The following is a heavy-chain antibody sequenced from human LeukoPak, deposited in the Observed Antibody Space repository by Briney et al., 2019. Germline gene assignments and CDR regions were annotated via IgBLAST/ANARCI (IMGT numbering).Heavy chain of an antibody. Sequence: PGRSLRLSCAASGFTFSSYGMHWVRQVPGKGLEWVAVISYDGSNKYYADSVKGRFTISRDNSKNTLYLQMNSLRAEDTAVYYCAKNSGAAAWVDYWGQGTLVTVSS. J-gene: IGHJ4*02. CDR2: ISYDGSNK. CDR3: AKNSGAAAWVDY. D-gene: IGHD6-13*01. CDR1: GFTFSSYG. V-gene: IGHV3-30*18.